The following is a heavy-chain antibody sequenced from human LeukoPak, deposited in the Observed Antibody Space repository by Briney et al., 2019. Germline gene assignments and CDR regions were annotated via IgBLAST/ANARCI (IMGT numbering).Heavy chain of an antibody. CDR1: GFTVSSNY. CDR2: IYSGGST. CDR3: ARETAGRFDY. D-gene: IGHD1-14*01. Sequence: GGSLRLSCAASGFTVSSNYMSWVRQAPGKGLEWVSVIYSGGSTYYADYVKGRFTISRHNSKNTLYLQMNSLRAEDTAVYYCARETAGRFDYWGQGTLVTVSS. V-gene: IGHV3-53*04. J-gene: IGHJ4*02.